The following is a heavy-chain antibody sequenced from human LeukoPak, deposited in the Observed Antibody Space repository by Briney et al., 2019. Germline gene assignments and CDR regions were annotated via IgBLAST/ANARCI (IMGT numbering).Heavy chain of an antibody. CDR2: IYYSGSA. CDR3: ASARAVIVRAPDAFDI. J-gene: IGHJ3*02. CDR1: GGSISSHY. V-gene: IGHV4-59*11. Sequence: SETLSLTCTLSGGSISSHYCGWIRQPPGKGLECIGYIYYSGSANYNPSLKSRVTMSLDMSKNQFSLKLNSVTAADTAVHYCASARAVIVRAPDAFDIWGQGTRVTVSS. D-gene: IGHD1-26*01.